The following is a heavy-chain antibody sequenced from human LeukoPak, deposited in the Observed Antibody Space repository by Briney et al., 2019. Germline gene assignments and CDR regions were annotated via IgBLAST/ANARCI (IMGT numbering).Heavy chain of an antibody. D-gene: IGHD2-15*01. CDR1: GFTFSSYW. J-gene: IGHJ4*02. Sequence: PGGSLRLSCAASGFTFSSYWMSWVRQAPGKGLEWVANIKQDGSEKYYVDFVKGRFTISRDNAKNSLYLQMNNLRAEDTAVYYCARVFQSIALDYWGQGTLVTVSS. CDR3: ARVFQSIALDY. V-gene: IGHV3-7*01. CDR2: IKQDGSEK.